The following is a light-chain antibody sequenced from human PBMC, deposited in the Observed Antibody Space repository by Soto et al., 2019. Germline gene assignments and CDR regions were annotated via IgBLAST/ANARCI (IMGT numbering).Light chain of an antibody. Sequence: DIVLTQSPSTLSWSTGERATLSCRASQRIATSYLGWYQQKNGQAPRLLIYGTSKRAADIPDRFSGSGYGTDFTLTISRLEAEDSAVYYCQQYGSSPRTFGQGTKVDIK. J-gene: IGKJ1*01. CDR2: GTS. V-gene: IGKV3-20*01. CDR1: QRIATSY. CDR3: QQYGSSPRT.